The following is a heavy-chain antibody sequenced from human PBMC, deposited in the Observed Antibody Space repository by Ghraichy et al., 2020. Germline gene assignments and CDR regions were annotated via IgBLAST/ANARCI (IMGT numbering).Heavy chain of an antibody. J-gene: IGHJ4*02. Sequence: GGSLRLSCAASGFTVSSNYMSWVRQAPGKGLEWVSVIYSGGSTYYADSVKGRFTISRDNSKNTLYLQMNSLRAEDTAVYYCARAHDYGDYDVLDYWGQGTLVTVSS. CDR3: ARAHDYGDYDVLDY. D-gene: IGHD4-17*01. CDR2: IYSGGST. CDR1: GFTVSSNY. V-gene: IGHV3-53*01.